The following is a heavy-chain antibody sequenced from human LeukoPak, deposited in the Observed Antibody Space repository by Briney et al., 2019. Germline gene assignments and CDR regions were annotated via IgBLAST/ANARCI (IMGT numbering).Heavy chain of an antibody. CDR3: ARGWLLGPDFDY. CDR1: GGSISSHY. D-gene: IGHD3-9*01. Sequence: SETLSLTCTVSGGSISSHYWSWIRQPAGKGLEWIGRIYTSGSTNYNPSLKSRVPMSVDTSKNQVSLKLRSVTAADTAVYFCARGWLLGPDFDYWGQGNLVIVSS. CDR2: IYTSGST. J-gene: IGHJ4*02. V-gene: IGHV4-4*07.